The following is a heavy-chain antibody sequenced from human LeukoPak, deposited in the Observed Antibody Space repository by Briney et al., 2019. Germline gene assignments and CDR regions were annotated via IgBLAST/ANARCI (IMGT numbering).Heavy chain of an antibody. J-gene: IGHJ4*02. CDR3: ARLLRNIAAAVYYFDY. Sequence: KNGESLKISCKGSGYNFTSYWIGWVRQVPGKGLEWMGIIYPGDSDTRYSPSFQGQVTISADKSISTAYLQWSSLKASDTAMYYCARLLRNIAAAVYYFDYWGQGTLVTVSS. CDR1: GYNFTSYW. D-gene: IGHD6-13*01. CDR2: IYPGDSDT. V-gene: IGHV5-51*01.